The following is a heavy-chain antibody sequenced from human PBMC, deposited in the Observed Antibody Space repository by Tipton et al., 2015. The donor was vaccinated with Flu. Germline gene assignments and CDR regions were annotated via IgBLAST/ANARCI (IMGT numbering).Heavy chain of an antibody. CDR2: IYYDGST. CDR1: GGSISSSTDY. V-gene: IGHV4-39*01. D-gene: IGHD3-22*01. J-gene: IGHJ4*02. CDR3: ARMNYDSSGYYPDY. Sequence: TLSLTCTVSGGSISSSTDYWGWIRQPPGKGLEWIGTIYYDGSTYYNPSLRSRVTISLDTSKNQFSLRLSSVTAADTAVYYCARMNYDSSGYYPDYWGQGTLVTVSS.